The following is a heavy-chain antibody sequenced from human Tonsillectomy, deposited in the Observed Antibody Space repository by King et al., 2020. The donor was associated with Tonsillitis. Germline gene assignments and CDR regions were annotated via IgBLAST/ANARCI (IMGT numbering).Heavy chain of an antibody. J-gene: IGHJ3*02. CDR1: GYTFTGYY. CDR2: INPNSGGT. V-gene: IGHV1-2*02. CDR3: ARDLADRDSSGYYPLDAFDI. Sequence: QLVQSGAEVKKPGASVKVSCKASGYTFTGYYMHWVRQAPGQGLEWMGWINPNSGGTNYAKKFQGRVTMTRDTSISTAYMELSRLRSDDTAVYYCARDLADRDSSGYYPLDAFDIWGQGTMVTVSS. D-gene: IGHD3-22*01.